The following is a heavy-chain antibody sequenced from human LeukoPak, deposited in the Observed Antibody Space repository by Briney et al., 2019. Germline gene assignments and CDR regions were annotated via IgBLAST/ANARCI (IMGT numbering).Heavy chain of an antibody. J-gene: IGHJ6*02. V-gene: IGHV3-66*01. Sequence: PGGSLRLSCAASGITVSSNYMTWVRQAPGKGLEWVSFIYSAGNTYYADSVKGRFTISRDNAVGSLYLQMNSLRADDTAVYYCARDLGNQGIRGMDVWGQGTTVTVSS. CDR1: GITVSSNY. CDR3: ARDLGNQGIRGMDV. D-gene: IGHD3-3*02. CDR2: IYSAGNT.